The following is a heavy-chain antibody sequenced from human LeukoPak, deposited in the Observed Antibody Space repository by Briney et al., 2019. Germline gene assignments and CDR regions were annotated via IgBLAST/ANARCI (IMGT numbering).Heavy chain of an antibody. V-gene: IGHV3-66*01. CDR2: IYSGGST. Sequence: GGSLRLSCAASGFTVSSNYMSWVRQAPGKGLEWVSVIYSGGSTYYADSVKGRFTISRDNSKNTLYLQMNSLRAEDTAVDYCARVDYGDYGFDYWGQGTLVTVSS. CDR3: ARVDYGDYGFDY. J-gene: IGHJ4*02. CDR1: GFTVSSNY. D-gene: IGHD4-17*01.